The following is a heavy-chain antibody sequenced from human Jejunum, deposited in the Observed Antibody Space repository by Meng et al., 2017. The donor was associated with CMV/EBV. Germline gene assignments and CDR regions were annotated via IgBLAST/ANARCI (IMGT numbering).Heavy chain of an antibody. J-gene: IGHJ4*02. V-gene: IGHV4-39*07. D-gene: IGHD3-16*01. CDR2: IYNGGNT. Sequence: SVSRNNSSWAWPRQPPGKGLEWIGSIYNGGNTYYNPSLKTRVTISLDTSKNQFSLKLSSVTAADTAVYYCARTEEATVGWGAFDYWGQGTLVTVSS. CDR1: SVSRNNSS. CDR3: ARTEEATVGWGAFDY.